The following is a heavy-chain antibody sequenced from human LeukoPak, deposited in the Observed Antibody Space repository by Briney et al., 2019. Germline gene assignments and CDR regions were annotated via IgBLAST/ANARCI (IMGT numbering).Heavy chain of an antibody. V-gene: IGHV4-38-2*01. D-gene: IGHD4-23*01. CDR2: VYRSGTT. CDR3: ARGHTLAVDRREGDPFDI. CDR1: GDSITRDYY. J-gene: IGHJ3*02. Sequence: PSETLSLTCAVSGDSITRDYYWVWIRQPPGKGLEWIGNVYRSGTTYYNPSLKSRVAMSVDTATDQFSLKLISVTAADTAVYYCARGHTLAVDRREGDPFDIWGQGTMVIVS.